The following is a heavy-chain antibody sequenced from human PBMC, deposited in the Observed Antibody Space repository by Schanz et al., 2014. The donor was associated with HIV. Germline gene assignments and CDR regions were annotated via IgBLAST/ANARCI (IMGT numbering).Heavy chain of an antibody. CDR1: GFIFRTHG. V-gene: IGHV3-53*02. J-gene: IGHJ4*02. CDR3: ARGLGY. Sequence: VQLVETGGGVVQPGRSLRLSCAASGFIFRTHGMHWVRQAPGKGLEWVSIIHSGGSTYYADSVKGRFTISRDSSKNTLFLQMNSLRAEDTAVYYCARGLGYWGQGTLVTVSS. CDR2: IHSGGST.